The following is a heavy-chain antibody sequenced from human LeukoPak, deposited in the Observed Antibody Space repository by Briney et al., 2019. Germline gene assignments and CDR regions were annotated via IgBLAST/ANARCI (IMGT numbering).Heavy chain of an antibody. CDR2: IGTAGDT. CDR3: ARVAKERVGGVYYFDY. Sequence: GGSLRLSCAASGFTFSDYDMHWVRQATGKGLEWLSAIGTAGDTYYTGSVKGRFTISRENAKNSLYLQMNSLSAGDTAVYYCARVAKERVGGVYYFDYWGQGTLVTVSS. D-gene: IGHD1-1*01. V-gene: IGHV3-13*01. CDR1: GFTFSDYD. J-gene: IGHJ4*02.